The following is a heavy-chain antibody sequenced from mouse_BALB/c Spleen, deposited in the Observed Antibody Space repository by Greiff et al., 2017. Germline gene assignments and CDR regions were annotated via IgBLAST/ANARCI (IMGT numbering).Heavy chain of an antibody. J-gene: IGHJ2*01. CDR1: GFTFSSYT. CDR3: TRAQGIITTLDY. Sequence: EVQRVESGGGLVKPGGSLKLSCAASGFTFSSYTMSWVRQTPEKRLEWVATISSGGSYTYYPDSVKGRFTISRDNAKHTLYLQMSSLKSEDTAMYYCTRAQGIITTLDYWGQGTTLTVSS. CDR2: ISSGGSYT. D-gene: IGHD2-4*01. V-gene: IGHV5-6-4*01.